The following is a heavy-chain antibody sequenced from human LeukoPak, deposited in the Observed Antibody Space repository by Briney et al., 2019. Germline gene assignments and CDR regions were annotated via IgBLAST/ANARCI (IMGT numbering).Heavy chain of an antibody. CDR3: AKDGHSGDYYFYYMDV. Sequence: SLRLSCAASGFTFDDYAMHWVRPAPGKGLEWVSVISWNSGSIGYADSVKGRFTISRDNAKNSLYLQMNSLRPDDMALYYCAKDGHSGDYYFYYMDVWGKGITVTVSS. J-gene: IGHJ6*03. V-gene: IGHV3-9*03. D-gene: IGHD1-1*01. CDR1: GFTFDDYA. CDR2: ISWNSGSI.